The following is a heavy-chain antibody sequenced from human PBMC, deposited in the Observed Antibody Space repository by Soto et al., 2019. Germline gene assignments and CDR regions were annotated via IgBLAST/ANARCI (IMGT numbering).Heavy chain of an antibody. CDR1: GFTFSNAW. D-gene: IGHD3-22*01. Sequence: EVQLVESGGGLVKPGGSLRLSCAASGFTFSNAWMSLVRQAPGKGLEWVGRIKSKTDGGTTDYAAPVKGRFTISRDDSKNTLYLQMNSLKTEDTAVYYCTPEGNYYDFDPWGQGTLVTVSS. V-gene: IGHV3-15*01. CDR3: TPEGNYYDFDP. J-gene: IGHJ5*02. CDR2: IKSKTDGGTT.